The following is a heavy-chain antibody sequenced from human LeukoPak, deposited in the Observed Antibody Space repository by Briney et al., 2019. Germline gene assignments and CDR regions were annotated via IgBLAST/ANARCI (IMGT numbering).Heavy chain of an antibody. CDR1: GFTFSSYE. CDR2: ISSSGSTI. Sequence: PGGSLRLSCAASGFTFSSYEMNWVRQAPGKGLEWVSYISSSGSTIYYADSVKGRFTISRDNSKNTLYLQMNSLRAEDTAVYYCAKTGYYDILTGYLVYWGQGTLVTVSS. J-gene: IGHJ4*02. V-gene: IGHV3-48*03. CDR3: AKTGYYDILTGYLVY. D-gene: IGHD3-9*01.